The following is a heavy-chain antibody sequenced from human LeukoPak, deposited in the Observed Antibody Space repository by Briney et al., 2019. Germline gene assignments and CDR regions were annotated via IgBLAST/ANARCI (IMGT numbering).Heavy chain of an antibody. D-gene: IGHD3/OR15-3a*01. V-gene: IGHV3-74*01. CDR3: VLDLFSSFAFDI. CDR1: GFTFSRYW. Sequence: GGSLRLSCAASGFTFSRYWMHWVRQAPGKGLLWVSRINSDGSSTYYADSVKGRFTTSRDNAKNALHLQMNSLTAEDTAVYYCVLDLFSSFAFDIWGQGTMATASS. CDR2: INSDGSST. J-gene: IGHJ3*02.